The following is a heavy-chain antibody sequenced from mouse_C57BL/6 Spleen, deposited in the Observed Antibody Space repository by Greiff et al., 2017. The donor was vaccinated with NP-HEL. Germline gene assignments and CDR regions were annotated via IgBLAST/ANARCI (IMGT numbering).Heavy chain of an antibody. Sequence: VMLVESGPGLVQPSQSLSITCTVSGFSLTSYGVHWVRQSPGKGLEWLGVIWRGGSTDYNAAFMSRLSITKDNSKSQVFFKMNSLQADDTAIYYCAKYYDGYYDYAMDYWGQGTSVTVSS. CDR2: IWRGGST. CDR1: GFSLTSYG. V-gene: IGHV2-5*01. CDR3: AKYYDGYYDYAMDY. J-gene: IGHJ4*01. D-gene: IGHD2-3*01.